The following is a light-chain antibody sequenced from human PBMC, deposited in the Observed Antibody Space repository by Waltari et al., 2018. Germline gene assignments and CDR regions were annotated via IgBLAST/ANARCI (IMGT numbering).Light chain of an antibody. J-gene: IGKJ4*01. CDR2: DAS. V-gene: IGKV1-33*01. Sequence: DIQMTQSPSSLSASVGDRVTITCQASQDINHYLNWYQQRTGKAPKLLIYDASNLQTGVPSRFSGSGSGTDFTFTISSLQPEDVATYYCQQFDNLPRTFGGGTKVEIK. CDR1: QDINHY. CDR3: QQFDNLPRT.